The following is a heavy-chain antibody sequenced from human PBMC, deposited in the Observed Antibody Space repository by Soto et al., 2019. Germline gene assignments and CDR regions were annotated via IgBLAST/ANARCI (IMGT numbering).Heavy chain of an antibody. J-gene: IGHJ3*02. Sequence: QVQLQASGPGSVKPSETLSLTCAVSGGPNSNSNWWAWVRQAPWKGPERLRDIYHTGITEYNPTLKRPSTLSSGNCNSDFSLGGASLTASDTAVYYCVRLGTRGRTRTYDYFDTWCERRLISVS. CDR2: IYHTGIT. D-gene: IGHD3-16*01. CDR3: VRLGTRGRTRTYDYFDT. CDR1: GGPNSNSNW. V-gene: IGHV4-4*02.